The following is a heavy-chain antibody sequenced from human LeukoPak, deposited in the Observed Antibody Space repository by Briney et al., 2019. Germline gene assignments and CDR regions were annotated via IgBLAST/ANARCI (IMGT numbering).Heavy chain of an antibody. Sequence: GGSLRLSCAAPGFTFSSYSMNWVRQAPGKGLEWVSYISSSSSTIYYADSVKGRFTISRDNAKNSLYLQMNSLRAEDTAVYYCARSIGYCSSTSCYNWFDPWGQGTLVTVSS. CDR3: ARSIGYCSSTSCYNWFDP. CDR1: GFTFSSYS. D-gene: IGHD2-2*01. V-gene: IGHV3-48*01. CDR2: ISSSSSTI. J-gene: IGHJ5*02.